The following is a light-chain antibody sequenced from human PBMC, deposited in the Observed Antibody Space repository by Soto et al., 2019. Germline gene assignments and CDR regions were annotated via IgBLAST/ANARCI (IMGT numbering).Light chain of an antibody. V-gene: IGKV1-39*01. CDR2: AAS. CDR3: QHSTTWT. J-gene: IGKJ1*01. CDR1: QGISTY. Sequence: DIQVTQSPSSLSASGGDRVSITCRASQGISTYLKWYQQKPGKAPKLLIYAASSLQSGVTSRFSGSGSETDFTLTISSLQPEDFATYSCQHSTTWTFGQGTKLDIK.